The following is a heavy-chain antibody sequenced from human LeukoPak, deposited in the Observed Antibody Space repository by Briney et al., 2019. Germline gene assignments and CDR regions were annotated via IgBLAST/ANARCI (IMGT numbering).Heavy chain of an antibody. Sequence: PSETLSLTCAVYGGSFSGYYWSWIRQPPGKGLEWIGEINHSGSTNYNPSLKSRVTISVDTSKNQFSLKLSSVTAADTAVNYCASLTDYGDYVVPFDYWGQGTLVTVSS. V-gene: IGHV4-34*01. CDR1: GGSFSGYY. CDR3: ASLTDYGDYVVPFDY. D-gene: IGHD4-17*01. J-gene: IGHJ4*02. CDR2: INHSGST.